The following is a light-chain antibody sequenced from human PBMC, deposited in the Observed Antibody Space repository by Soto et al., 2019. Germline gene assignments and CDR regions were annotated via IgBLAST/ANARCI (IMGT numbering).Light chain of an antibody. J-gene: IGKJ1*01. Sequence: DIQMTQSPSSLSASVGDRVTITCRASQSISTYLNWYQQKPGNAPKVLIFAASSLLSGVPSRFSGSGSGTDFTLTITSLQPEDFATYYCQQSLSFPRTFGQGTKVE. V-gene: IGKV1-39*01. CDR3: QQSLSFPRT. CDR2: AAS. CDR1: QSISTY.